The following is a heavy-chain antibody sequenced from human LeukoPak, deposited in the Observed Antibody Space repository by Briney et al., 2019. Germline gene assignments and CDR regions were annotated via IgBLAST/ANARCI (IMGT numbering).Heavy chain of an antibody. Sequence: GESLKISCKGSGYLFADSWSGWLPQMPGKGLDWMGIIFPDDSDTKYSPSFQGQFTISADKSISTAYLQWNSLRASDTAMSACSSHTMDANPIATPSSDYYYVDVWGKGTTVTVSS. CDR3: SSHTMDANPIATPSSDYYYVDV. V-gene: IGHV5-51*01. D-gene: IGHD5-24*01. J-gene: IGHJ6*03. CDR2: IFPDDSDT. CDR1: GYLFADSW.